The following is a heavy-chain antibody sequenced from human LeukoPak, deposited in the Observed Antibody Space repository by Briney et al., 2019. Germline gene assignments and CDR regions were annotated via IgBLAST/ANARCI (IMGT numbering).Heavy chain of an antibody. J-gene: IGHJ4*02. CDR3: ATSRDGYKFCKWTLIDY. CDR1: GGTFSSYA. Sequence: GSSVKVSCKASGGTFSSYAISWVRQAPGQGLEWMGGIIPIFGTANYAQKFQGRVTITTDESTSTAYMELSSLRSEDTAVYYCATSRDGYKFCKWTLIDYWGQGTLVTVSS. CDR2: IIPIFGTA. D-gene: IGHD5-24*01. V-gene: IGHV1-69*05.